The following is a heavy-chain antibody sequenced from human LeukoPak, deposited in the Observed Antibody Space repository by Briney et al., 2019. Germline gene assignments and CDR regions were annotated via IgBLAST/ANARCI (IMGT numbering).Heavy chain of an antibody. Sequence: ASVKVSCKASGYTFTGYYMHWVRQAPGQGLEWMGIINSNAGTTSYAQKFQGRVTMTRDMSTSTVYMELSSLRSEDTAVYYRARTVAGTGVFDYWGQGTLVTVSS. CDR3: ARTVAGTGVFDY. CDR2: INSNAGTT. J-gene: IGHJ4*02. D-gene: IGHD6-19*01. CDR1: GYTFTGYY. V-gene: IGHV1-46*01.